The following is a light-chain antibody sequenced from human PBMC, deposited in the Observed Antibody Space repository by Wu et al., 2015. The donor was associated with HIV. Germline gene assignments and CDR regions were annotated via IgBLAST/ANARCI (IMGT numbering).Light chain of an antibody. CDR1: QSVSSNY. V-gene: IGKV3-20*01. CDR2: GAS. Sequence: EIVLTQSPGTLSLSPGERATLSCRASQSVSSNYLAWYQQKLGQAPRLLIYGASSRATGIPDRFSGSGSGTDFTLTISRLEPEDFAVYSCRQYGSSPRTFGGGTKVEI. CDR3: RQYGSSPRT. J-gene: IGKJ4*01.